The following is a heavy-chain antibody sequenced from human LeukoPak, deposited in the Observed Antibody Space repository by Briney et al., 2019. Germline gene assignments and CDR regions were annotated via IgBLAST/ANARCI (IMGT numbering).Heavy chain of an antibody. CDR3: ARDIWFGIDAFDI. CDR2: ISSSSSYI. V-gene: IGHV3-21*01. J-gene: IGHJ3*02. CDR1: GFTFSSYS. D-gene: IGHD3-10*01. Sequence: GGSLRLSCAASGFTFSSYSMNWVRQAPGKGLEWVSSISSSSSYIYCADSVEGRFTISRDNAKNSLYLQMNSLRAEDTAVYYCARDIWFGIDAFDIWGQGTMVTVSS.